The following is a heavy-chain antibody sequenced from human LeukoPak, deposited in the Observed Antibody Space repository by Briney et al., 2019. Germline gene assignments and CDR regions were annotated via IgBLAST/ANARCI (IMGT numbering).Heavy chain of an antibody. CDR2: IYYSGNT. V-gene: IGHV4-59*01. CDR1: GGSISSYY. D-gene: IGHD5-24*01. CDR3: ARGGGIGYNLH. Sequence: SETLSLTCTVSGGSISSYYWSWIRRPPGKGLEWIGYIYYSGNTNYNPSLKSRVTMSVDTSKNQFSLKLSSVTAADTAVYYCARGGGIGYNLHWGLGTLVTVSS. J-gene: IGHJ4*02.